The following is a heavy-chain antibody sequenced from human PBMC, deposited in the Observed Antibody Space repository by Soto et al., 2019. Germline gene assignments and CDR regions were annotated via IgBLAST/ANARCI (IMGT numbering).Heavy chain of an antibody. D-gene: IGHD6-13*01. CDR3: ARAGYSSNWGEFYYYYMDV. CDR2: IFSNDEK. J-gene: IGHJ6*03. CDR1: GFSLSNTRVG. V-gene: IGHV2-26*01. Sequence: QVTLKESGPVLVKPTETLTLTCTVSGFSLSNTRVGVSWIRQPPGKALEWLAHIFSNDEKSYSTSLKSRLTISNDTSKSQVVLTMPNMDPVDTATYYCARAGYSSNWGEFYYYYMDVWGKGTTVTVSS.